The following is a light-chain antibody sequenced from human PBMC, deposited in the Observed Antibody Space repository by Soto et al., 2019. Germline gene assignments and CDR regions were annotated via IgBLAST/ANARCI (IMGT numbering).Light chain of an antibody. CDR1: KNDIGVYDF. V-gene: IGLV2-8*01. CDR3: KSYAGSNTYV. J-gene: IGLJ1*01. Sequence: QSLMTQPSYASGSTGQSVTISCTGTKNDIGVYDFVSWYQHHPGKAPRLIIYEVVQRPSGVPDRFSGSMSGNTASLPVSGLQAPDEADYFCKSYAGSNTYVFASGTKVTVL. CDR2: EVV.